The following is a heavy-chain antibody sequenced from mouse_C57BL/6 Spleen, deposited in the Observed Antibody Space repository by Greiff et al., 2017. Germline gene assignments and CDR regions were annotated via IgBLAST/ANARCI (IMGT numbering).Heavy chain of an antibody. D-gene: IGHD2-2*01. V-gene: IGHV1-64*01. J-gene: IGHJ4*01. Sequence: QVQLQQPGAELVKPGASVKLSCTASGYTFTSYWMHWVKQRPGQGLEWIGMIHPNSGSTNYNEKFKGKGTLTVDKASSTVYMQLSSLTSEDSAVYYCARDGYDPDYYAMDYWGQGTSVTVSS. CDR1: GYTFTSYW. CDR2: IHPNSGST. CDR3: ARDGYDPDYYAMDY.